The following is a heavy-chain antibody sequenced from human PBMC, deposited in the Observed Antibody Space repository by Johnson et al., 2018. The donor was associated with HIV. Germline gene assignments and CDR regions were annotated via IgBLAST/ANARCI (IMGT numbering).Heavy chain of an antibody. CDR3: ARLSPAHAFDI. J-gene: IGHJ3*02. CDR2: ISWNSGSR. D-gene: IGHD5-12*01. CDR1: GFTFDDYA. Sequence: VQLVESGGGLVQPGRSLRLSCAASGFTFDDYAMHWVRQAPGKGLEWVSGISWNSGSRDYADSVKGRFTISRDNAKNSLYLQMNSLRGDDTALFYCARLSPAHAFDIWGQGTMVTVSS. V-gene: IGHV3-9*01.